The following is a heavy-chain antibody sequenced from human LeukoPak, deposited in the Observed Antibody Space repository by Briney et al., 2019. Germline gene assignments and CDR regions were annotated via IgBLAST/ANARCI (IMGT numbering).Heavy chain of an antibody. D-gene: IGHD4-17*01. J-gene: IGHJ6*03. CDR1: GFTFSIYG. V-gene: IGHV3-30*18. CDR3: AKSFVSTVTTFTQGYYYMDV. CDR2: ISYDGSNT. Sequence: GGSLRLSCAPSGFTFSIYGMHWVRQAPGKGLEWVAVISYDGSNTYYTDSAKGRFTISRDNSKNTLYLQMNSLRAEDTAVYYCAKSFVSTVTTFTQGYYYMDVWGKGTTVTISS.